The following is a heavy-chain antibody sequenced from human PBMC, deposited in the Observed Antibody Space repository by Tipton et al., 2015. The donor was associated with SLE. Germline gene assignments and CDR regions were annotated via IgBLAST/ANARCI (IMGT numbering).Heavy chain of an antibody. CDR3: ARSTNWNSAAYYFDL. V-gene: IGHV4-59*11. CDR2: IFFSGNT. D-gene: IGHD1-1*01. J-gene: IGHJ4*02. Sequence: TLSLTCSVSGAPISRHYWTWIRQPPGKGLEWIGYIFFSGNTKYNPSPNSRITMSIDTSKDQFSLRLTSVTAADTAIYYCARSTNWNSAAYYFDLWGQGTLVTVSS. CDR1: GAPISRHY.